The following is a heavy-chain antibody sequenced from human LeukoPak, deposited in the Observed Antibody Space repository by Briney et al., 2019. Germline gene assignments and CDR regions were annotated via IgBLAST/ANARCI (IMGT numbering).Heavy chain of an antibody. CDR3: ARFRDYGDYLRWFDP. Sequence: SQTLSLTCTVSGGSISSGGYYWSWIRQHPGKGLGWIGYIYYSGSTYYNPSLKSRVTISVDTSKNQFSLKLSSVTAADTAVYYCARFRDYGDYLRWFDPWGQGTLVTASS. CDR2: IYYSGST. V-gene: IGHV4-31*03. CDR1: GGSISSGGYY. D-gene: IGHD4-17*01. J-gene: IGHJ5*02.